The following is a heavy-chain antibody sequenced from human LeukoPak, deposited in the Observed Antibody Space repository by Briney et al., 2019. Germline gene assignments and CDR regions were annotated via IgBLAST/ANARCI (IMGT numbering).Heavy chain of an antibody. D-gene: IGHD3-16*01. CDR1: GFAFSSYE. CDR3: APVRARSGGILDI. Sequence: GGSLRLSCAASGFAFSSYEMNWVRQAPGKGLEWVSYISGSGSSIYYADSVKGRFTISRDNAKNSLFLQMNSLRAEDTAVYFFAPVRARSGGILDIWGKGTMSPSLQ. CDR2: ISGSGSSI. J-gene: IGHJ3*02. V-gene: IGHV3-48*03.